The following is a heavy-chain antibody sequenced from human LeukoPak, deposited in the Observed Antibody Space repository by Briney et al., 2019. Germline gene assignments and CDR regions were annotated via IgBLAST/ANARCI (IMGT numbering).Heavy chain of an antibody. V-gene: IGHV4-59*01. CDR2: AYNSGST. CDR3: ASQTIVGATTYFDY. CDR1: GGSISIYY. D-gene: IGHD1-26*01. Sequence: SETLSLTCTVSGGSISIYYWNWIRQPPGQGLEWIGYAYNSGSTIYNPSLKSRVTISVDTSKNQFSLKLSSVTAADTAVYYCASQTIVGATTYFDYWGQGTLVTVSS. J-gene: IGHJ4*02.